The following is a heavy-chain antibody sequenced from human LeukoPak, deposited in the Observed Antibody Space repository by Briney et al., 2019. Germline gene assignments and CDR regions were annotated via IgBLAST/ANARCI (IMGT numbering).Heavy chain of an antibody. Sequence: ASVKVSCKASGYTFTGYYMHWVRQAPGQGLEWMGWINPNSGGTNYAQKFQGRVTMTRDTSISIAYMELSRLRSDDTAVYYCARAAGLAVAGDYWGQGTLVTVSS. J-gene: IGHJ4*02. V-gene: IGHV1-2*02. CDR2: INPNSGGT. CDR1: GYTFTGYY. CDR3: ARAAGLAVAGDY. D-gene: IGHD6-19*01.